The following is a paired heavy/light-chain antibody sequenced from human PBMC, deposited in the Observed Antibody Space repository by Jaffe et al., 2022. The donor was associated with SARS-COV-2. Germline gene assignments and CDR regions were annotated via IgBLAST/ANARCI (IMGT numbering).Heavy chain of an antibody. V-gene: IGHV3-30*18. CDR2: ISYDGSNK. Sequence: QVQLVQSGGGVVQPGRSLRLSCVASGFTFSSYGMHWVRQAPGKGLEWVTVISYDGSNKDYADFVKGRFIISRDNSKNMLYLQMNSLRVEDTAVYYCAKGGFHSIYKWFDPWGQGTLVTVSS. CDR1: GFTFSSYG. CDR3: AKGGFHSIYKWFDP. D-gene: IGHD4-4*01. J-gene: IGHJ5*02.
Light chain of an antibody. CDR3: MIWPTNASGV. Sequence: QPVLTQPPASSASPGESARLTCTLPSDINVGDYNIYWYQQKPGSPPRYLLYYYSDSDKGQGSGVPSRFSGSKDASANTGILLISGLQSEDEADYYCMIWPTNASGVFGGGTKLTVL. CDR2: YYSDSDK. V-gene: IGLV5-37*01. CDR1: SDINVGDYN. J-gene: IGLJ3*02.